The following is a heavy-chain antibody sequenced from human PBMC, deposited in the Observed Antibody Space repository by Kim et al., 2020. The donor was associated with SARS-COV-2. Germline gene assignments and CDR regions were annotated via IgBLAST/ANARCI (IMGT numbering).Heavy chain of an antibody. J-gene: IGHJ4*02. Sequence: GGSLRLSCAASGFTFSSYAMHWVRQAPGKGLEWVEVISYDGSNKYYADSVKGRFTTSRDNSKNTLYLQMNSLRAEDTAVYYCARDLQQPPSFDYWGQGTLVTVSS. CDR1: GFTFSSYA. D-gene: IGHD6-13*01. CDR2: ISYDGSNK. V-gene: IGHV3-30-3*01. CDR3: ARDLQQPPSFDY.